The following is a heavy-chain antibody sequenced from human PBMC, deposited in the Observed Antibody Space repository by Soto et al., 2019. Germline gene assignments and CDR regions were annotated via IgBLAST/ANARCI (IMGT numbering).Heavy chain of an antibody. CDR1: GGSISSGGYS. CDR3: ARDRITGLFDD. CDR2: IYHSGST. V-gene: IGHV4-30-2*01. J-gene: IGHJ4*02. Sequence: SETLSLTCAVSGGSISSGGYSWSWIRQPPGKGLEWIGYIYHSGSTYYNPSLKSRVTISVDTSKNQFSLKLTSVTAADTAVYYCARDRITGLFDDCGQGSLVTGSS. D-gene: IGHD2-8*02.